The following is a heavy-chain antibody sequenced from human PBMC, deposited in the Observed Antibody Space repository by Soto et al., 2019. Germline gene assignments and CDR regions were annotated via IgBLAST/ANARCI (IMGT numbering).Heavy chain of an antibody. CDR1: GFTFSRYN. CDR2: ISSNSGDI. D-gene: IGHD2-8*02. Sequence: PGGSLRLSCAASGFTFSRYNMNWVRQAPGKGLEWVSSISSNSGDIYYADSVKGRFTISRDNAKNSLHLQMNSLRAEDTAVYHCARETDGGVPGHWGQGTLVTVSS. V-gene: IGHV3-21*06. CDR3: ARETDGGVPGH. J-gene: IGHJ4*02.